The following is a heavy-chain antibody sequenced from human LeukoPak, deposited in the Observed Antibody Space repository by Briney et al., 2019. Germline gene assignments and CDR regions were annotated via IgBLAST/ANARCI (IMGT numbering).Heavy chain of an antibody. V-gene: IGHV1-2*02. J-gene: IGHJ3*02. CDR1: GYTFTGYY. CDR3: ARIKGGPYSGSSRAFDI. D-gene: IGHD1-26*01. Sequence: ASVKVSCKASGYTFTGYYMHWVRQAPGQGLEWMGGINPNSGGTNYAQKFQGRVTMTRDTSISTAYMELSRLRSDDTAVYYCARIKGGPYSGSSRAFDIWGQGTMVTVSS. CDR2: INPNSGGT.